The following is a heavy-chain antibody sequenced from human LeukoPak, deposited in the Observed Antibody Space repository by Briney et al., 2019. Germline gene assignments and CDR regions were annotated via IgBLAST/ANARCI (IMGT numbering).Heavy chain of an antibody. D-gene: IGHD5-18*01. Sequence: PSETLSLTCTVSGGSISSYYWSWIRQPAGKGLEWIGRIYTSGSTNYNPSLKSRVTMSVDTSKNQFSLKLSSVTAADTAVYYCAKEDTAMASNWFDPWGQGTLVTVSS. V-gene: IGHV4-4*07. CDR2: IYTSGST. J-gene: IGHJ5*02. CDR3: AKEDTAMASNWFDP. CDR1: GGSISSYY.